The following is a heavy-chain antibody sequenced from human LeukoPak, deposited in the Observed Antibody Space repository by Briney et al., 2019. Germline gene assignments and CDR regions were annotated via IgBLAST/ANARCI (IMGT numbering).Heavy chain of an antibody. V-gene: IGHV7-4-1*02. CDR3: ARVDSSSWHNVWNYYYYMDV. J-gene: IGHJ6*03. Sequence: ASVKVSCRASGYTFTNYAMNWVRQAPGQGLEWMGWINTNTGNPTYAQGFTGRFVFSLDTSVSTAYLQISSLKAEDTAVYYCARVDSSSWHNVWNYYYYMDVWGKGTTVTVSS. D-gene: IGHD6-13*01. CDR1: GYTFTNYA. CDR2: INTNTGNP.